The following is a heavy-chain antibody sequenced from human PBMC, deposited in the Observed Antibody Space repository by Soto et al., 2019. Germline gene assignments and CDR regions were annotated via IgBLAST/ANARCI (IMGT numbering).Heavy chain of an antibody. CDR1: SGSVFSSNW. J-gene: IGHJ4*02. Sequence: QVQLQESGPGLVKPSGTLSLTCAVSSGSVFSSNWWSWVRLPPGKGLEWIGETRNSGGANYNPSLKIRVNITVDRSRNHIFLELSSVTAADTAVYYCASHLVMAGTRGFDHWGLGTLVTVSS. D-gene: IGHD6-19*01. CDR3: ASHLVMAGTRGFDH. CDR2: TRNSGGA. V-gene: IGHV4-4*02.